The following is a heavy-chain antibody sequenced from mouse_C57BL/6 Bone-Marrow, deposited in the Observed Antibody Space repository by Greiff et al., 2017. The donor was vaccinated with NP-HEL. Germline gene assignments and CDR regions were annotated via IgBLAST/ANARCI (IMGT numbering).Heavy chain of an antibody. CDR1: GYTFTDYY. CDR2: INPYNGGT. V-gene: IGHV1-19*01. D-gene: IGHD2-5*01. Sequence: EVKLMESGPVLVKPGASVKMSCKASGYTFTDYYMNWVKQSHGKSLEWIGVINPYNGGTSYNQKFKGKATLTVDKSSSTAYMELNSLTSEDSAVYYCARWTYYSNGAFAYWGQGTLVTVSA. CDR3: ARWTYYSNGAFAY. J-gene: IGHJ3*01.